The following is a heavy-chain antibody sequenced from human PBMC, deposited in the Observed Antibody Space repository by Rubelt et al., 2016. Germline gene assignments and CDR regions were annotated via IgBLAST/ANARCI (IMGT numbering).Heavy chain of an antibody. CDR2: IFYNGVT. CDR1: GDSLSTTLYY. CDR3: AGGYYDSRGYYGALGY. J-gene: IGHJ4*02. D-gene: IGHD3-22*01. Sequence: QVQLQESGPGLVKPSETLSLTCTVSGDSLSTTLYYWGWIRQSPGMGLKWIGSIFYNGVTYVNPSLKSRITVSVDTSKNQFPLNLTSVTAADTAVYSCAGGYYDSRGYYGALGYWGQGTLVTVSS. V-gene: IGHV4-39*01.